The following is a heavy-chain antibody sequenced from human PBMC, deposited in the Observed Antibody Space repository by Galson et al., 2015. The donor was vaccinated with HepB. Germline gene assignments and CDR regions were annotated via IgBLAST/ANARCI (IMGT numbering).Heavy chain of an antibody. V-gene: IGHV5-51*01. D-gene: IGHD3-10*01. J-gene: IGHJ6*02. CDR3: ARHGPPITMVRGVIAKHYYGMDV. Sequence: QSGAEVKKPGESLKISCKGSGYSFTSYWIGWVRQMPGKGLEWMGIIYPGDSDTRYSPSFQGQVTISADKSISTAYLQWSSLKASDTARYYCARHGPPITMVRGVIAKHYYGMDVWAKGPRSPSP. CDR2: IYPGDSDT. CDR1: GYSFTSYW.